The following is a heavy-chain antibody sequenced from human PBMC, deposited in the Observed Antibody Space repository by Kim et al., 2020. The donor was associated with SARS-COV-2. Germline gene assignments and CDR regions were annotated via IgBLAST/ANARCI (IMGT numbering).Heavy chain of an antibody. Sequence: GRFTISRDNAKNSLYLQMNSLRAEDSAVYYCARDPHYYDSSGYPLDAFDIWGQGTMVTVSS. CDR3: ARDPHYYDSSGYPLDAFDI. V-gene: IGHV3-11*01. J-gene: IGHJ3*02. D-gene: IGHD3-22*01.